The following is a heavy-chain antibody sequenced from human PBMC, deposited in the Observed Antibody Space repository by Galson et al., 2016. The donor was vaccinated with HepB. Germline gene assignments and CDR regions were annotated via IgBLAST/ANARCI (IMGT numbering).Heavy chain of an antibody. J-gene: IGHJ4*02. CDR1: GSPVSNDY. Sequence: SLRLSCAAYGSPVSNDYMSWVRQAPGKGLKWVSVSYGDGRTYYAESVKGRFTISRDNSKSTLYLQMSSLTAEDTAVFYCVKEGGTPVFWWGQGTLVTVSS. CDR3: VKEGGTPVFW. CDR2: SYGDGRT. D-gene: IGHD3-16*01. V-gene: IGHV3-53*05.